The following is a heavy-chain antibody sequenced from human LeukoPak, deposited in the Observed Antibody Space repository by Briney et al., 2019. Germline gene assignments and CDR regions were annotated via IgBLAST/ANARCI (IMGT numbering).Heavy chain of an antibody. V-gene: IGHV3-30-3*01. CDR2: MAYDGSNK. Sequence: PGGSLRLSCAGSGFTYSNYAMHWVRQAPGKGPEWVALMAYDGSNKYYAESVKGRFTISRDTSKNTLFLEMNSLRAEDTAAYYCASSLLGYCSITSCVAPFDYWGQGTLVTVSS. J-gene: IGHJ4*02. CDR1: GFTYSNYA. CDR3: ASSLLGYCSITSCVAPFDY. D-gene: IGHD2-2*01.